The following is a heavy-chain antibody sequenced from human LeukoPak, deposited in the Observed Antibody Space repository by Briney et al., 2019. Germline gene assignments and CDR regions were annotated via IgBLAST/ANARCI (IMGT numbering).Heavy chain of an antibody. Sequence: PGGSLRLSCAASGLTFSSYAMSWVRQAPGKGLEWVSVISGSGGSTYYADSVKGRFIISRDNSKNTLSLQMNGLRAEDTAVYYCAKNNYGSGIIDYWGQGTLVTVSS. J-gene: IGHJ4*02. CDR1: GLTFSSYA. V-gene: IGHV3-23*01. CDR2: ISGSGGST. D-gene: IGHD3-10*01. CDR3: AKNNYGSGIIDY.